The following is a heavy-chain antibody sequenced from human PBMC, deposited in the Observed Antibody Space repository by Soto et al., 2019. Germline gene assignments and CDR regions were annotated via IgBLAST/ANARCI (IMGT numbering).Heavy chain of an antibody. D-gene: IGHD3-22*01. CDR1: GFTFSRYW. Sequence: GGSLRLSCAASGFTFSRYWMSWVRQGPGKGLEWVANIKQDGSQKNYVDSVKGRVTISRDNAKNSLYLQMNSLRAEDTAVYYCARHDYYDSSGSSYYGMGVWGLGTTVTVSS. CDR3: ARHDYYDSSGSSYYGMGV. CDR2: IKQDGSQK. V-gene: IGHV3-7*04. J-gene: IGHJ6*02.